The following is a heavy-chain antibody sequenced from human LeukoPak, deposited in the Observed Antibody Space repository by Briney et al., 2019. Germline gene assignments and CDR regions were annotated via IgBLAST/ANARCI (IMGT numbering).Heavy chain of an antibody. CDR1: GFTFSNYG. V-gene: IGHV3-30*02. CDR2: IRYDGNNK. CDR3: AKPYSSSWYAGDHYFDY. J-gene: IGHJ4*02. D-gene: IGHD6-13*01. Sequence: GGSLRLSCAASGFTFSNYGMHWVRQAPGKGLEWVAFIRYDGNNKYYADSVKGRFTISRDNSKNTLYLQMNSLRAEDTAVYYCAKPYSSSWYAGDHYFDYWGQGTLVTVSS.